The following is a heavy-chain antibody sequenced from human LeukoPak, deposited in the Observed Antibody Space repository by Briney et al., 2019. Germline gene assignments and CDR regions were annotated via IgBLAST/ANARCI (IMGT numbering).Heavy chain of an antibody. CDR3: ARDEEGVALGY. CDR1: GYTFTSYD. D-gene: IGHD3-3*01. Sequence: ASVKVSCKASGYTFTSYDINWVRQATGQGLEWMGWMNPNSGNTGYAQKLQGRVTMTTDTSTSTAYMELRSLRSDDTAVYYCARDEEGVALGYWGQGTLVTVSS. CDR2: MNPNSGNT. J-gene: IGHJ4*02. V-gene: IGHV1-8*01.